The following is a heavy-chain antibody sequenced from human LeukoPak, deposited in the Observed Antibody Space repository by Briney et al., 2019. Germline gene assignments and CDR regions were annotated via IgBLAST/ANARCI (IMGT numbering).Heavy chain of an antibody. Sequence: PSETLSLTCSVSGGSISSTNFCWGWIRQPPGKGLEWIGCVFPSGSTNVSPSVKSRVTISVDTSKNQFSLKLRSVSAADTALYYCAKNDDNVNYYQWLDVWGKGTTVAVSS. J-gene: IGHJ6*04. CDR3: AKNDDNVNYYQWLDV. CDR2: VFPSGST. CDR1: GGSISSTNFC. D-gene: IGHD1-26*01. V-gene: IGHV4-39*01.